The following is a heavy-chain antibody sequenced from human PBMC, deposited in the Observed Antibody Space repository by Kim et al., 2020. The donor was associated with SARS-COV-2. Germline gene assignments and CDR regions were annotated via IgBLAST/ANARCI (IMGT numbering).Heavy chain of an antibody. CDR2: ITVSSTHI. CDR3: ARGWFGQVGDY. J-gene: IGHJ4*02. V-gene: IGHV3-21*01. D-gene: IGHD3-10*01. Sequence: GGSLRLSCAASGFTFNTYTMGWVRQAPGKGLEWVSSITVSSTHIYYADSVKGRFTISRDNARNSVYLQMNSLRVDDTAVYYCARGWFGQVGDYWGQGTRVTVSS. CDR1: GFTFNTYT.